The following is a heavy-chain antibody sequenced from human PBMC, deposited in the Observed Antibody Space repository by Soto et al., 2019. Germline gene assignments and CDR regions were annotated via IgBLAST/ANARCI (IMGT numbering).Heavy chain of an antibody. V-gene: IGHV1-46*01. Sequence: ASVKVSCKTSGYTFTTFYIHWVRQAPGQGLEWMGNINPSDDTTVFSQKFQGRVTMTKDTSSNTVYMELSSLRSEDTAVYYCAREFPSSYWFDPWGQGTLVTVSS. CDR3: AREFPSSYWFDP. CDR1: GYTFTTFY. CDR2: INPSDDTT. J-gene: IGHJ5*02.